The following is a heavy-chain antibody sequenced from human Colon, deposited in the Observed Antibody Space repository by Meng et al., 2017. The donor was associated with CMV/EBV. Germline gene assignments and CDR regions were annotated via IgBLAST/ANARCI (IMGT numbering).Heavy chain of an antibody. D-gene: IGHD6-13*01. CDR1: GYMFTRYD. CDR2: INPKTANP. J-gene: IGHJ1*01. V-gene: IGHV7-4-1*02. Sequence: CKASGYMFTRYDINWVRQAPGQWLEWMGYINPKTANPTYVQGFTGRFVFSLDTSVSSAYLQISSLEAEDTAVYYCATGSVAADGKGYWGQGTLVTVSS. CDR3: ATGSVAADGKGY.